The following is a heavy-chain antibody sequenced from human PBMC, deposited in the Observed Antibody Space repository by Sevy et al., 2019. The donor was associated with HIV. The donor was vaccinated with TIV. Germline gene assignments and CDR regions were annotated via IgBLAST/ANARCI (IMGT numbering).Heavy chain of an antibody. Sequence: GGSLRLSCAASGFTFSGSAMHWVRQASGKGLEWVGRIRSKANSCATAYAASVKGRFTISRDDSKNTSYLQMNSLKTEDTAVYYCTGHIRGGSLREGNYYYGMDVWGQGTTVTVSS. D-gene: IGHD2-15*01. CDR3: TGHIRGGSLREGNYYYGMDV. J-gene: IGHJ6*02. CDR2: IRSKANSCAT. CDR1: GFTFSGSA. V-gene: IGHV3-73*01.